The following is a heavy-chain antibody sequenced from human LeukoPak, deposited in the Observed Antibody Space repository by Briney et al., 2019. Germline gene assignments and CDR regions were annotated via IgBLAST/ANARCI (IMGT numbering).Heavy chain of an antibody. J-gene: IGHJ3*02. CDR1: GYRFTSQY. CDR2: INPTGGST. Sequence: GASVKVSCKASGYRFTSQYVHWVRQAPGQGLEWMGIINPTGGSTRNAQKFQGRFSMTGDTSTSTVYMELSRLGSEDTAVYYCASIYNTNDALDIWGQGTMVTVSS. D-gene: IGHD1-1*01. CDR3: ASIYNTNDALDI. V-gene: IGHV1-46*01.